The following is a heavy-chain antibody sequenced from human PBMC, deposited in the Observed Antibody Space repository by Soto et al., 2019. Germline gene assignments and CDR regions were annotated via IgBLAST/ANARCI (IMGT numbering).Heavy chain of an antibody. Sequence: EVQLLESGGGLVQPGGSLRLSCAASGFTFSSYAMSWVRQAPGKGLEWVSAISGSGGSTYYADSVKGRFTIPRDNTKNTLYLQMNSLRAEDTAVYYCAKDLHTPGYSSGWNALHYWGQRTLVTVSS. J-gene: IGHJ4*02. CDR3: AKDLHTPGYSSGWNALHY. V-gene: IGHV3-23*01. CDR1: GFTFSSYA. D-gene: IGHD6-19*01. CDR2: ISGSGGST.